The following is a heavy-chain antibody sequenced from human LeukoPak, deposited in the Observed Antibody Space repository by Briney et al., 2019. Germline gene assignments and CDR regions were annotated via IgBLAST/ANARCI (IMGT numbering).Heavy chain of an antibody. J-gene: IGHJ6*03. CDR3: ARIAAAGRSYYYYYMDV. CDR1: GYSISSGYY. CDR2: IYHSGST. V-gene: IGHV4-38-2*01. Sequence: PSETLSLTCAVSGYSISSGYYWGWIRQPPGKGLEWIGSIYHSGSTYYNPSLKSRVTISVDTSKNQFSLKLSPVTAADTAVYYCARIAAAGRSYYYYYMDVWGKGTTVTVSS. D-gene: IGHD6-13*01.